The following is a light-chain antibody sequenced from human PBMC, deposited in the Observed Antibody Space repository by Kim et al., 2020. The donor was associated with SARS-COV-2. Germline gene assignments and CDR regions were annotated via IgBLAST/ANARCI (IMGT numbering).Light chain of an antibody. CDR2: EVN. CDR1: SNDIGAYDY. CDR3: AAWDDSLNDSYV. V-gene: IGLV2-8*01. J-gene: IGLJ1*01. Sequence: QSALTQPPSASGSPGQSVTISCTGTSNDIGAYDYVSWYQQHPGKAPKLMIYEVNERPSGVPARFSGSKSGTSASLAISGLQSEDEADYYCAAWDDSLNDSYVFGTGTKVTVL.